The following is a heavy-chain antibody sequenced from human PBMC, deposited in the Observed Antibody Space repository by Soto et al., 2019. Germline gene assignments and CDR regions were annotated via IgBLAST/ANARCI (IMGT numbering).Heavy chain of an antibody. D-gene: IGHD2-2*01. V-gene: IGHV4-4*02. Sequence: QVQLQESGPGLVKPSGTLSLTCAVSGGSISSNNWWSWVRQPPGKGLEWIGEIYHSGSTNYNPSLKSRVTISVDKSRNQFSLKLSSVTAADTAVYYCARDSSPDCTSTSCSGAYWGQGTLVTVSS. CDR3: ARDSSPDCTSTSCSGAY. CDR1: GGSISSNNW. CDR2: IYHSGST. J-gene: IGHJ4*02.